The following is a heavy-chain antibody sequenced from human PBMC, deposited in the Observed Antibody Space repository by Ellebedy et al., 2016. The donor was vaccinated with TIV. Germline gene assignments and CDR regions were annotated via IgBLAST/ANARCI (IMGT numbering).Heavy chain of an antibody. V-gene: IGHV1-69*13. D-gene: IGHD5-12*01. CDR2: IIPLFETT. CDR1: GGTFSNSA. CDR3: ASGGISGYDRGSFDD. Sequence: AASVKVSCKASGGTFSNSAIRWARQAPGQGLEWLGGIIPLFETTNYAQSFQGRVTITADEPASTAYMELSSLRSEDTAVHYCASGGISGYDRGSFDDWGQGTLVTGSP. J-gene: IGHJ4*02.